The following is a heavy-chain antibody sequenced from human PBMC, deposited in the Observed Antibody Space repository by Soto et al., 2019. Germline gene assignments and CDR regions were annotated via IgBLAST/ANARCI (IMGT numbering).Heavy chain of an antibody. CDR2: IIPTFDRV. CDR3: ARVPPGYCSGGACYTYYLDF. CDR1: GDTFSSYG. Sequence: SVKVSSKVSGDTFSSYGISWVRQAPGQGLEWMGGIIPTFDRVNYAQSFQGRVTITADKSTDTVYMELSSLKSEDTAVFYCARVPPGYCSGGACYTYYLDFWGQGTLVTVSS. D-gene: IGHD2-15*01. J-gene: IGHJ4*02. V-gene: IGHV1-69*06.